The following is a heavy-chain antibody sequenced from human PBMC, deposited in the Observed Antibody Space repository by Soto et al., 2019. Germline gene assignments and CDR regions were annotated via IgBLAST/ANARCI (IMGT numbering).Heavy chain of an antibody. V-gene: IGHV4-31*03. CDR1: GGSISSGGYY. Sequence: SETLSLTCTVSGGSISSGGYYWSWIRQHPGKGLEWIGYIYYSGSTYYNPSLKSRVTISVDTSKNQFSLKLSSVTAADTAVYYCARHNYDSSGTAVDVWGQGTTVTVYS. J-gene: IGHJ6*01. D-gene: IGHD3-22*01. CDR2: IYYSGST. CDR3: ARHNYDSSGTAVDV.